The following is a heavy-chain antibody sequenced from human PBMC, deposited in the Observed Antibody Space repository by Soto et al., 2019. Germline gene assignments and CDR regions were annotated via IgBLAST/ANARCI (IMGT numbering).Heavy chain of an antibody. CDR3: ARHYQHLVMKDAFDI. Sequence: SETLSLTCTVSGGSISSSSYYWGWIRQPPGKGLEWIGSIYYSGSTYYNPSLKSRVTISVDTSKNQFSLKLSSVTAADTAVYYCARHYQHLVMKDAFDIWGQGTMVTVSS. CDR1: GGSISSSSYY. D-gene: IGHD6-13*01. CDR2: IYYSGST. V-gene: IGHV4-39*01. J-gene: IGHJ3*02.